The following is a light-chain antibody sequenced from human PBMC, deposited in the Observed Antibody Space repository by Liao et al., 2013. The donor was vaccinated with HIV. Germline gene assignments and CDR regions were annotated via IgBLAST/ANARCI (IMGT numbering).Light chain of an antibody. J-gene: IGLJ1*01. CDR1: NIGSKS. Sequence: SYELTQPPSVSVAPGKTANITCGGNNIGSKSVHWYQQKAGQAPVLVMYYDTDRPSGIPERFSGSNSGNTATLTISGTQAVDEADYYCQAWAGSTENVFGPGTKVIVL. CDR2: YDT. CDR3: QAWAGSTENV. V-gene: IGLV3-21*01.